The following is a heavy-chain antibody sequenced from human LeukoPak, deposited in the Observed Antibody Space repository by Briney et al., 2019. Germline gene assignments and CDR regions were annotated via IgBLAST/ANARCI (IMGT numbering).Heavy chain of an antibody. J-gene: IGHJ4*02. CDR1: GFTFSSYG. Sequence: PGGSLRLSCAASGFTFSSYGMNWVRQAPGKGLEWVAVISYDGSNKYYAASVKGRFTISRDNSKNTLYLQMNSLRAEDTAVYYCAKDLAGSGSYSFDYWGQGTLVTVSS. CDR2: ISYDGSNK. V-gene: IGHV3-30*18. CDR3: AKDLAGSGSYSFDY. D-gene: IGHD1-26*01.